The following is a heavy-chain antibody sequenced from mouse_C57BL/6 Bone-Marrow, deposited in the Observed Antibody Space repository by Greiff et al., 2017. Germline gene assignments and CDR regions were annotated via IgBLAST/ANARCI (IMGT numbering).Heavy chain of an antibody. J-gene: IGHJ4*01. CDR1: GFTFSDYY. CDR3: ARSYYYGSSYYAMDY. Sequence: EVKVVESGGGLVQPGGSLKLSCAASGFTFSDYYMYWVRQTPEKRLEWVAYISNGGGSNYYPDTVKGRFTISRDNAKNTLYLQMRRLKSEDTAMYYCARSYYYGSSYYAMDYWGQGTSVTVSS. V-gene: IGHV5-12*01. D-gene: IGHD1-1*01. CDR2: ISNGGGSN.